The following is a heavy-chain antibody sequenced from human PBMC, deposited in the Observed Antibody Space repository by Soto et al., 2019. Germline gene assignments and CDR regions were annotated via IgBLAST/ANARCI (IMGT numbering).Heavy chain of an antibody. D-gene: IGHD3-10*01. CDR2: INAGNGNT. CDR1: GYTFTSYA. CDR3: AAGYGSGSYSPNFDY. Sequence: QVQLVQSGAEVKKPGASVKVSCKASGYTFTSYAMHWVRQAPGQRLEWMGWINAGNGNTKYSQKFKGRVTITRDTSASTAYMELSSLRSEDTAVYYCAAGYGSGSYSPNFDYWGQGTLVTVSS. V-gene: IGHV1-3*01. J-gene: IGHJ4*02.